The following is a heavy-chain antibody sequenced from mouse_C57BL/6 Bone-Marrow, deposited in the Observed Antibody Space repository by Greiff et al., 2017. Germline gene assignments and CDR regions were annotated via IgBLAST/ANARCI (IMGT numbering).Heavy chain of an antibody. Sequence: EVQLQESGGGLVKPGGSLKLSCAASGFTFSDHGMHWVRQAPGQGLEWVGYISSGSSSIYYADTVKGRFSITRDNAKNTLFLQMTSLRSEDTGMYYGVRPGVLVVFAYWGQGTLVTVSA. CDR1: GFTFSDHG. CDR2: ISSGSSSI. D-gene: IGHD2-10*02. J-gene: IGHJ3*01. CDR3: VRPGVLVVFAY. V-gene: IGHV5-17*01.